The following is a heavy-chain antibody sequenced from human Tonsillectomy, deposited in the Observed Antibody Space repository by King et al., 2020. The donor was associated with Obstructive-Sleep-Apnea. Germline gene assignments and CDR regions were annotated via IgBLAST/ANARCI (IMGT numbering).Heavy chain of an antibody. CDR2: IYYSGST. D-gene: IGHD1-26*01. Sequence: QLQESGPGLVKPSETLSLTCTVSGGSISSSSYYWGWIRQPPGKGLEWIGSIYYSGSTYYNPSLKSRVTISVDTSKNQFSLKLSSVTAADTAVYYCAGTTNSGSYPDYYFDYWGQGTLVTVSS. CDR1: GGSISSSSYY. J-gene: IGHJ4*02. CDR3: AGTTNSGSYPDYYFDY. V-gene: IGHV4-39*07.